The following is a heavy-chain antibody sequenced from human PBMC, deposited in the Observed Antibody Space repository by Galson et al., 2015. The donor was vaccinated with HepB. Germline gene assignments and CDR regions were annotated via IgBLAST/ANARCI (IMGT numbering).Heavy chain of an antibody. CDR1: GFTFSSYW. CDR2: IKQDGSEK. J-gene: IGHJ4*02. CDR3: ARDVRSGSGWYSGAPLPDY. Sequence: SLRLSCAASGFTFSSYWMSWARQAPGKGLEWVANIKQDGSEKYYVDSVKGRFTISRDNAKNSLYLQMNSLRAEDTAVYYCARDVRSGSGWYSGAPLPDYWGQGTLVTVSS. V-gene: IGHV3-7*03. D-gene: IGHD6-19*01.